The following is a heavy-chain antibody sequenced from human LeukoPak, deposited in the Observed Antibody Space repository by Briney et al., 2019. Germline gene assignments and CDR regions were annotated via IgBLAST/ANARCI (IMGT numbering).Heavy chain of an antibody. D-gene: IGHD3-22*01. CDR1: GFTFSSYE. CDR3: ARDQGYYDSSGYYPYYFDY. V-gene: IGHV3-48*03. J-gene: IGHJ4*02. CDR2: ISSSGSTI. Sequence: GGSLRLSCAASGFTFSSYEMNWVRQAPGKGLEWVSYISSSGSTIYYADSVKGRFTISRDNAKNSLYLQMNSLRAEDTAVYYCARDQGYYDSSGYYPYYFDYWGQGTLVTVSS.